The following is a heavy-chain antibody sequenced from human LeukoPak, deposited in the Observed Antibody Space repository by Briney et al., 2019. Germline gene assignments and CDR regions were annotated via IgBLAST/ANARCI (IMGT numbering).Heavy chain of an antibody. CDR1: GGSISSAAYY. Sequence: SETLSLTCTVSGGSISSAAYYWGWVRQPPGKGLDWIGSIYYTGTTYYSPSLQTRATLSFDTSKNQFSLKLTSVTAADTAVYFCARRPIAAGNNWFDPCGQGTLVTVSS. CDR3: ARRPIAAGNNWFDP. D-gene: IGHD6-13*01. J-gene: IGHJ5*02. V-gene: IGHV4-39*01. CDR2: IYYTGTT.